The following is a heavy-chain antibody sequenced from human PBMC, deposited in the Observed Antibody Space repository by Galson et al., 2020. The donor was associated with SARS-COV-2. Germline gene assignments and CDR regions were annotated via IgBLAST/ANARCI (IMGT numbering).Heavy chain of an antibody. V-gene: IGHV1-2*02. CDR3: ARDPPPWGYFDWLQIAPTYYYYGMDV. D-gene: IGHD3-9*01. J-gene: IGHJ6*02. CDR2: INPNSGGT. Sequence: ASVKVSCKASGYTFTGYYMHWVRQAPGQGLEWMGWINPNSGGTNYAQKFQGRVTMTRDTSISTAYMELSRLRSDDTAVYYCARDPPPWGYFDWLQIAPTYYYYGMDVWGQGTTVTVSS. CDR1: GYTFTGYY.